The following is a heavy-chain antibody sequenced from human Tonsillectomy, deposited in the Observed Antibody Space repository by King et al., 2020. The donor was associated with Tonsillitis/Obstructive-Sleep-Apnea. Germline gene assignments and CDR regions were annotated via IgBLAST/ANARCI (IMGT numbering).Heavy chain of an antibody. V-gene: IGHV3-53*04. J-gene: IGHJ4*02. Sequence: VQLVESGGGLVQPGGSLRLSCAASGFSVTSNFLSWVRQAPGQGLEWVSVIHNDGSTYYADSVKGRFTISRHNSKNTLYLQMNSLRVEDTAVYYCARGGSWTFGYWGLGTLVTVSS. CDR2: IHNDGST. CDR1: GFSVTSNF. D-gene: IGHD6-13*01. CDR3: ARGGSWTFGY.